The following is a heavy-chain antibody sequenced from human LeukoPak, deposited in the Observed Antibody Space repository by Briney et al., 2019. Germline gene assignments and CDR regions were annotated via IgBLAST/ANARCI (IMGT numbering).Heavy chain of an antibody. CDR2: MYYSGST. J-gene: IGHJ5*02. V-gene: IGHV4-59*11. CDR3: ARDTYDYYFDP. CDR1: GDSINSHH. Sequence: SETLSLTCTVSGDSINSHHWNWIRQPPGKGLEWIGYMYYSGSTMYNRSLKSRVAISIDTSKNQFSLKLSSVTAADTSVYYCARDTYDYYFDPWGQGILVTVSS. D-gene: IGHD1-26*01.